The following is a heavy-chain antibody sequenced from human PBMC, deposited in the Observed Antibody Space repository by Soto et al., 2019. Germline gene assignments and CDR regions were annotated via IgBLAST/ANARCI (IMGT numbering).Heavy chain of an antibody. CDR3: ARQRYFTIFGVVRDYGMDV. J-gene: IGHJ6*02. CDR1: GFTFSSSA. CDR2: ISYDGSNK. V-gene: IGHV3-30-3*01. D-gene: IGHD3-3*01. Sequence: GGSLRLSCAASGFTFSSSAMHWVRQAPGKGLEWVAVISYDGSNKYYADSVKGRFTISRDNSKNTLYLQMNSLRAEDTAVYYCARQRYFTIFGVVRDYGMDVWGQGTTVTVSS.